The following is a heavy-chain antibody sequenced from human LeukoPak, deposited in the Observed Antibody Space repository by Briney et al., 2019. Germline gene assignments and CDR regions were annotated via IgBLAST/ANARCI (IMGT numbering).Heavy chain of an antibody. Sequence: GGSLRLSCAASGFTFNKHGMHWVRQAPGKGLEWFSFIRNDGNDKYYADSVKGRFTISRDNSKNTLYLQMNSLRAEDTAVYYCARDLNYYGPLMGYWGQGTLVTVSS. CDR1: GFTFNKHG. V-gene: IGHV3-30*02. CDR3: ARDLNYYGPLMGY. J-gene: IGHJ4*02. D-gene: IGHD3-10*01. CDR2: IRNDGNDK.